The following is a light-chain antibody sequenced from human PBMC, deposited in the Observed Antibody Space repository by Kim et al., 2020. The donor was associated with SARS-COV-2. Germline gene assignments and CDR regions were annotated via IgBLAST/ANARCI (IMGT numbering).Light chain of an antibody. Sequence: DIQMTQSPSSLSASVGDRVTITCRASQSISSYLNWHQQKPGKAPKLLIYAASSLQSGVPSRFSGSGSGTDFTLTISSLQPEDFATYYCQQSYSTVWTFGQGTKVDIK. CDR1: QSISSY. CDR3: QQSYSTVWT. J-gene: IGKJ1*01. CDR2: AAS. V-gene: IGKV1-39*01.